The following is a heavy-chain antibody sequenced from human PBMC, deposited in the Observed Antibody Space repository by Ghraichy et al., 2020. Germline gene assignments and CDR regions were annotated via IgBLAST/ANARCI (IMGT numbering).Heavy chain of an antibody. J-gene: IGHJ1*01. V-gene: IGHV3-21*01. Sequence: GSLRLSCAASGFTFSSYSMNWVRQAPGKGLEWVSSISSSSSYIYYADSVKGRFTISRDDAKNSLYLQMNSLRAEDTAVYYCARDYCSGGSCYAAEYFQHWGQGTLVTVSS. D-gene: IGHD2-15*01. CDR3: ARDYCSGGSCYAAEYFQH. CDR1: GFTFSSYS. CDR2: ISSSSSYI.